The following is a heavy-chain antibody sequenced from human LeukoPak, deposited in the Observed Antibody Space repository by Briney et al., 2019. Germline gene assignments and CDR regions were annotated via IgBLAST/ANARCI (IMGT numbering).Heavy chain of an antibody. CDR1: NGSISTYY. Sequence: SETLSLTCTVSNGSISTYYWTWIRQSPGKGLEWIGYIYYSGGTNYNPSPKSRVTISVDTSKNQFSLKLNSVTAADTAVYYCARGKWYGDYWGQGTLVTVSS. D-gene: IGHD2-15*01. CDR3: ARGKWYGDY. CDR2: IYYSGGT. J-gene: IGHJ4*02. V-gene: IGHV4-59*01.